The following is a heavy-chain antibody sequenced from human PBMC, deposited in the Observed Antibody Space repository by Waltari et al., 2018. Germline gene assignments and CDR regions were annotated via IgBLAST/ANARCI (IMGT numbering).Heavy chain of an antibody. Sequence: QVPLVQSGAEVKKPGASVKVSCKASGDTFTGSYMHWLRQAPGQGLEWMGRINPNSGGTNYAQKFQGRVTMTRDTSISTAYMELSRLRSDDTAVYYCARELTGYSSSWYDYWGQGTLVTVSS. CDR2: INPNSGGT. J-gene: IGHJ4*02. CDR3: ARELTGYSSSWYDY. V-gene: IGHV1-2*06. D-gene: IGHD6-13*01. CDR1: GDTFTGSY.